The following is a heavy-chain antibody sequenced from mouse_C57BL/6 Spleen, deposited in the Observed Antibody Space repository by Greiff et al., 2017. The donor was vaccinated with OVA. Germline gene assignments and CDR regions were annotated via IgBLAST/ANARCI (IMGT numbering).Heavy chain of an antibody. Sequence: EVQLQQSGTVLARPGASVKMSCKTSGYTFTSYWMHWVKQRPGQGLEWIGAIYPGNSDTSYNQKFKGKAKLTAVTSASTAYMELSSLTNEDSAVYYCTRPTTVAGTMDYWGQGTSVTVSS. CDR3: TRPTTVAGTMDY. CDR2: IYPGNSDT. J-gene: IGHJ4*01. D-gene: IGHD1-1*01. V-gene: IGHV1-5*01. CDR1: GYTFTSYW.